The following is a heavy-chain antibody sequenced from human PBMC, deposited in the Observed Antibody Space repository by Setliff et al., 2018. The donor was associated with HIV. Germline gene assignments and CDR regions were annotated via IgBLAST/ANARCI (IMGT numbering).Heavy chain of an antibody. Sequence: SETLSLTCTVSGGSITDYFWSWIRQSPGKGLEWMGNIYSRGNTEYNPSLPNRFTMSLDTPRNKFSLRLSPVTAADTAVYYCARGSYDIVGDTRSPDYNYFGMDVWGQGTTVTVSS. CDR2: IYSRGNT. J-gene: IGHJ6*02. CDR1: GGSITDYF. V-gene: IGHV4-4*09. CDR3: ARGSYDIVGDTRSPDYNYFGMDV. D-gene: IGHD1-26*01.